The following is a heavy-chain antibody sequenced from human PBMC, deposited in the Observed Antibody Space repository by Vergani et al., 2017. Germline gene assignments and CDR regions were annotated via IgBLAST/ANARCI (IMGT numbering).Heavy chain of an antibody. V-gene: IGHV1-69*01. Sequence: QVQLVQSGAEVKKPGSSVKVSCKASGGTFSSYAISWVRQAPGQGLEWMGGSIPIFGTANYAQKFQGRVTITADESTSTGYMELSSLRSEDTAVYYCARVGTTVVTPSWAYFDYWGQGTLVTVSS. CDR2: SIPIFGTA. CDR3: ARVGTTVVTPSWAYFDY. D-gene: IGHD4-23*01. J-gene: IGHJ4*02. CDR1: GGTFSSYA.